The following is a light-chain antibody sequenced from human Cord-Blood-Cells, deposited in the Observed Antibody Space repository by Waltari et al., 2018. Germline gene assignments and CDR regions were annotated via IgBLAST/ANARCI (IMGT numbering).Light chain of an antibody. J-gene: IGLJ3*02. Sequence: QSALTQPASVSGSPGQSITISCTGTISEVGSYNLVSWYQQNPGKAPKLMIYEGSTRPTGVSNRFSGSKSGNTASLTISGLQAEDEADYYCCSYAGSSTWVFGGGTKLTVL. CDR1: ISEVGSYNL. V-gene: IGLV2-23*01. CDR3: CSYAGSSTWV. CDR2: EGS.